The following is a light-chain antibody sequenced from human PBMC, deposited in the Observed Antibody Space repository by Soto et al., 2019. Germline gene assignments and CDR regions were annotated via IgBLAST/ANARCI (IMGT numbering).Light chain of an antibody. CDR3: QQYTAFPLT. Sequence: EIVLTQSPATLSVSPGERATLSCRASQSVSNNLAWYQQKPGQPPMLLIDVASTRATGVPARFSGSGSGTEVTLTISSLQSEDSAVYYGQQYTAFPLTFGGGTKVETK. V-gene: IGKV3-15*01. CDR2: VAS. CDR1: QSVSNN. J-gene: IGKJ4*01.